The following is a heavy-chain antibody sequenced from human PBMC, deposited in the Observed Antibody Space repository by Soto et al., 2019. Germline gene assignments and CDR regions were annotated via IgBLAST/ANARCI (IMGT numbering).Heavy chain of an antibody. V-gene: IGHV5-10-1*01. CDR2: IDPSDSYT. CDR3: ARHGTYYYDSSGYQPYYYYGMDV. CDR1: GYSFTSYW. D-gene: IGHD3-22*01. Sequence: GESLKISCKGSGYSFTSYWISWVRQMPGKGLEWMGRIDPSDSYTNYSPSFQGHVTISADKSISTAYLQWSSLKASDTAMYYCARHGTYYYDSSGYQPYYYYGMDVWGQGTTVTVSS. J-gene: IGHJ6*02.